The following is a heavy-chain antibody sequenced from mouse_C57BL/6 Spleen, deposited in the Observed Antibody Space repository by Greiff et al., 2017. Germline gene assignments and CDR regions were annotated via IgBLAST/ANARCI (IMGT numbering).Heavy chain of an antibody. D-gene: IGHD2-2*01. V-gene: IGHV14-1*01. CDR3: TTVYYGYDGGFAY. Sequence: VQLKQSGAELVRPGASVKLSCTASGFNIKDYYMHWVKQRPEQGLEWIGRIDPEDGDTEYAPKFQGKATMTADTSSNTAYLQLSSLTSEDTAVYYCTTVYYGYDGGFAYWGQGTLVTVSA. J-gene: IGHJ3*01. CDR2: IDPEDGDT. CDR1: GFNIKDYY.